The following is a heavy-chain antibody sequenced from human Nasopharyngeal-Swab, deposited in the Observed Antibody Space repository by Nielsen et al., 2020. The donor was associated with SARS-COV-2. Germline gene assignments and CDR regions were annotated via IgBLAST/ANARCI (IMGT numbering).Heavy chain of an antibody. J-gene: IGHJ6*03. CDR2: IIPIFGTA. D-gene: IGHD2-15*01. Sequence: SVKVSCKASGGTFSSYAIGWVRQAPGQGLEWMGGIIPIFGTANYAQKFQGRVTITADESTSTAYMELSSLRSEDTAVYYCARTVVTNYYYYYMDVWGKGTTVTVSS. V-gene: IGHV1-69*13. CDR3: ARTVVTNYYYYYMDV. CDR1: GGTFSSYA.